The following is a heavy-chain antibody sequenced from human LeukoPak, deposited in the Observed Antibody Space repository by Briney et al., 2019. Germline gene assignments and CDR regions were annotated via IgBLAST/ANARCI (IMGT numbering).Heavy chain of an antibody. J-gene: IGHJ4*02. D-gene: IGHD4-23*01. V-gene: IGHV4-34*01. CDR3: ARHAHHGNCDY. CDR2: INHSGST. Sequence: SETLSLTCAVYGVSFSDYNWNWIRQPPGKGLEWIGEINHSGSTNYNPSLKSRVTISIDTSKSQFSLKLSSVTAADTAVYYCARHAHHGNCDYWGQGILVTVSS. CDR1: GVSFSDYN.